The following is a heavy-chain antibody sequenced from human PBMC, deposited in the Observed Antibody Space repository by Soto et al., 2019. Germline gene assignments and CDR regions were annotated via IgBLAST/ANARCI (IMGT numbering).Heavy chain of an antibody. Sequence: GTSVKPSSNAPRYTITSNAISSLRQDPRQGLEWMGWISAYNGNTNYAQKLQGRVTMTTDTSTSTAYMELRSLRSDDTAVYYCARYGYGGYYYGMDVWGQGTTVTVSS. CDR2: ISAYNGNT. V-gene: IGHV1-18*01. CDR3: ARYGYGGYYYGMDV. D-gene: IGHD5-12*01. CDR1: RYTITSNA. J-gene: IGHJ6*02.